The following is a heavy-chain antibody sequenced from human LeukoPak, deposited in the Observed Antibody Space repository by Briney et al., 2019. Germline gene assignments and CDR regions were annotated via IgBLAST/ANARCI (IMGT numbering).Heavy chain of an antibody. CDR1: GFTFSSYA. J-gene: IGHJ4*02. D-gene: IGHD3-10*01. CDR3: AKDPAMWVRGVPVAYFDY. Sequence: GGSLRLSCAASGFTFSSYAMSWVRQAPGKGLEWVSAISGSGGSTYYADSVKGRFTISRDNSKNTLYLQMNSLRAEDTAVYYCAKDPAMWVRGVPVAYFDYWGQGTLVTVSS. CDR2: ISGSGGST. V-gene: IGHV3-23*01.